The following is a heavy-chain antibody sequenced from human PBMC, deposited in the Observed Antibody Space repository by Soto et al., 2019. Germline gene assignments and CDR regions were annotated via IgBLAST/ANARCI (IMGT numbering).Heavy chain of an antibody. CDR1: GFTFSSYG. Sequence: PGGSLRLSRAASGFTFSSYGMHWVRQAPGKGLEWVAVISYDGSNKYYADSVKGRFTISRDNSKNTLYLQMNSLRAEDTAVYFCAKDQSSGWFVTPMGVWGKGARVTVSS. V-gene: IGHV3-30*18. D-gene: IGHD6-19*01. J-gene: IGHJ6*04. CDR2: ISYDGSNK. CDR3: AKDQSSGWFVTPMGV.